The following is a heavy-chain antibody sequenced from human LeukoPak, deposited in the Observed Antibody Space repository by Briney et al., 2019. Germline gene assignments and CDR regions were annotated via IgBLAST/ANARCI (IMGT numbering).Heavy chain of an antibody. Sequence: NPSETLSLTCTVSGGSISSYYWSWIRQPAGKGLEWIGRIYTSGSTNYNPSLKSRVTMSVDTSKNQFSLKLSSVTAADTAVYYCARCFRRYDFWSGYYRGEYNWFDPWGQGTLVTVSS. J-gene: IGHJ5*02. CDR1: GGSISSYY. V-gene: IGHV4-4*07. D-gene: IGHD3-3*01. CDR2: IYTSGST. CDR3: ARCFRRYDFWSGYYRGEYNWFDP.